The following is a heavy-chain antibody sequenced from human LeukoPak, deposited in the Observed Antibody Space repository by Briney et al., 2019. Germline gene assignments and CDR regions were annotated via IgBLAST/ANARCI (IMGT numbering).Heavy chain of an antibody. Sequence: PGGSLRLSCAASGFTVSGNYMNWVRQAPGKGLEWVSVIYSGGSTYYADSVKGRFTISRDNSKNTLYLQMNSLRAEDTAVYYCARERIAAAGGYYYMDVWGKGTTVTVSS. V-gene: IGHV3-53*01. D-gene: IGHD6-13*01. CDR2: IYSGGST. CDR3: ARERIAAAGGYYYMDV. J-gene: IGHJ6*03. CDR1: GFTVSGNY.